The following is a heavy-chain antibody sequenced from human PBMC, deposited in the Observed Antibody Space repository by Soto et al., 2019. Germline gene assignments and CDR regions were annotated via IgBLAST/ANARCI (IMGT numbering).Heavy chain of an antibody. D-gene: IGHD2-21*02. V-gene: IGHV4-30-4*01. J-gene: IGHJ5*02. CDR3: ARDATNYDCGGDCYFSWFDP. Sequence: QVQLQESGPGLVKPSQTLSLTCTVSGGSISSGDYYWSWIRQPPGKGLEWIGYIYYSGSTYYNPSLKSRVTISVDTSKNQFSLKLSSVTAADTAVYYCARDATNYDCGGDCYFSWFDPWGQGTLVTVSS. CDR1: GGSISSGDYY. CDR2: IYYSGST.